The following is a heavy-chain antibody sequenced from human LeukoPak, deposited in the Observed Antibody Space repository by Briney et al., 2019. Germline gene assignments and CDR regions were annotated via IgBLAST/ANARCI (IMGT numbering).Heavy chain of an antibody. V-gene: IGHV3-9*01. CDR1: GFTFGDYA. Sequence: GRSLRLSCAASGFTFGDYAMHWVRQAPGKGLEWVPGISWNSDSIGYADSVKGRFTISRDNAKNSLYLQMNSLRAEDTAVYYCTRGSYGDYEYWGQGTLVTVSS. CDR2: ISWNSDSI. CDR3: TRGSYGDYEY. D-gene: IGHD4-17*01. J-gene: IGHJ4*02.